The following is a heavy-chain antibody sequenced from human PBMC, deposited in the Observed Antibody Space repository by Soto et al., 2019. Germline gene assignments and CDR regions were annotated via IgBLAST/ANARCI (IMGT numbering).Heavy chain of an antibody. CDR2: IYNAGST. J-gene: IGHJ4*02. D-gene: IGHD7-27*01. CDR3: ARGQSGDKVDS. V-gene: IGHV4-30-4*01. Sequence: QVQLQESGPGLVKPSQTLSLTCTVSGGSISTVNYWWSWIRQSPDMGLAWIGHIYNAGSTYNNPSLEGRVTMSVDTPKGQLSLTSSSISAADTAVYYCARGQSGDKVDSWGQGTLVTVSS. CDR1: GGSISTVNYW.